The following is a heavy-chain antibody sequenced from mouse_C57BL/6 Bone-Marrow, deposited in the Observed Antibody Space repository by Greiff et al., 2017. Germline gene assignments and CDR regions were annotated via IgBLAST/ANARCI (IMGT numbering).Heavy chain of an antibody. CDR1: GYTFTSYG. CDR2: IYPRSGNT. CDR3: ARPLLEAWFSY. J-gene: IGHJ3*01. Sequence: VQLQESGAELARPGASVKLSCKASGYTFTSYGISWVKQRPGKGLEWIGEIYPRSGNTYYNEKFKGKATLTADKSASTAYMELRRLTSEDSAVYSCARPLLEAWFSYWCQGTLVTVSA. D-gene: IGHD2-10*01. V-gene: IGHV1-81*01.